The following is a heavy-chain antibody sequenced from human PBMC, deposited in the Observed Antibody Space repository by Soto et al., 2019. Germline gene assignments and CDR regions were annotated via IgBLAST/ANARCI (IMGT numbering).Heavy chain of an antibody. CDR1: TFTFTDYA. J-gene: IGHJ4*02. Sequence: EVPLLESGGGLVRPGGSLRLSCVASTFTFTDYAMSWVRQAPGEGLEWVSGISGSGGTTYYAESVKGRFSISRDNSKNTLYLHLNNLRVVDTAIYYCATISDRGIAAALDSWGQGTLVTVSS. D-gene: IGHD6-13*01. CDR2: ISGSGGTT. V-gene: IGHV3-23*01. CDR3: ATISDRGIAAALDS.